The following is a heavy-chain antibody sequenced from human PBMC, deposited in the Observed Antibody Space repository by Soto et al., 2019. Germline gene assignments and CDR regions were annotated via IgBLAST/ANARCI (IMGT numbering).Heavy chain of an antibody. V-gene: IGHV3-74*03. CDR2: INSDETST. CDR3: ASEASYYETSSALDV. CDR1: GFTFSSYA. Sequence: GGSLRLSCAASGFTFSSYAMHWVRQAPGKGLVWVSRINSDETSTTYADSVKGRFTISRGNAKNTVYLQMNSLRAEDTAVYYCASEASYYETSSALDVWGRGTTVTVS. D-gene: IGHD3-22*01. J-gene: IGHJ6*02.